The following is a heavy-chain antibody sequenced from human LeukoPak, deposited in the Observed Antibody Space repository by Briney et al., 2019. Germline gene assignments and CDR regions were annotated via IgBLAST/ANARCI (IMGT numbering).Heavy chain of an antibody. Sequence: GGSLRLSCAASGFTFSSYWMNWVRQAPGKGLEWAASINQDGSEKYYLDSVKGRFTISRDNAKNSLYPQMNSLRDEDTAVYSCARDGVRDGLYFDRWGQGTLVTVSS. CDR1: GFTFSSYW. J-gene: IGHJ4*02. CDR3: ARDGVRDGLYFDR. V-gene: IGHV3-7*01. D-gene: IGHD5-24*01. CDR2: INQDGSEK.